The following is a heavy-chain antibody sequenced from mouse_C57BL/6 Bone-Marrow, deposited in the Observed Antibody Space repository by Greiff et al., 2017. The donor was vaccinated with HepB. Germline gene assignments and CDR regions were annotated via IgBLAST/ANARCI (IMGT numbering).Heavy chain of an antibody. CDR3: AREKFMTTVVALAGYAMDY. CDR1: GYTFTSYW. J-gene: IGHJ4*01. V-gene: IGHV1-72*01. CDR2: IDPNSGGT. Sequence: VQLQQPGAELVKPGASVKLSCKASGYTFTSYWMHWVKQRPGRGLEWIGRIDPNSGGTKYNEKFKSKATLTVDKPSSTAYMQLSSLTSEDSAVYYCAREKFMTTVVALAGYAMDYWGQGTSVTVSS. D-gene: IGHD1-1*01.